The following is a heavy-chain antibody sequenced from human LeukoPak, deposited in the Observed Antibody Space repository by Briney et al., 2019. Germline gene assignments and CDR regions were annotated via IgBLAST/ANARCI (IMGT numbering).Heavy chain of an antibody. CDR1: GGSISSHY. Sequence: SETLSLTCTVSGGSISSHYWSWIRQPPGKGLEWIGCIYYSGSTNYNPSLKSRVTISVDPSKNQFSLKLSSVTAADTAVYYCARYVSRRFWSGYYTAYFDYWGQGTLVTVSS. CDR3: ARYVSRRFWSGYYTAYFDY. J-gene: IGHJ4*02. D-gene: IGHD3-3*01. CDR2: IYYSGST. V-gene: IGHV4-59*11.